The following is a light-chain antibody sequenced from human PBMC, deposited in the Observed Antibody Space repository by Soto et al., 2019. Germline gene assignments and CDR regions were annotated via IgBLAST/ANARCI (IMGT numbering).Light chain of an antibody. Sequence: QSALTQPPSASGSPGQSVAISCTGTSSDVGGYNYVSWYQQHPGKAPKLMIYEVNKRPSGVPDRFSGSKSGNTASLTVSGLQAEDEADYYCSSYAGSRNVFGTGPKVTVL. CDR3: SSYAGSRNV. V-gene: IGLV2-8*01. CDR2: EVN. J-gene: IGLJ1*01. CDR1: SSDVGGYNY.